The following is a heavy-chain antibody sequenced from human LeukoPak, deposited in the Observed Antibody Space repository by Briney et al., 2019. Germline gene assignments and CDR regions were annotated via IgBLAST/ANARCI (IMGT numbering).Heavy chain of an antibody. CDR1: GGSISSSSYY. V-gene: IGHV4-39*01. CDR2: IYYSGST. CDR3: ARHQTRYDSTGYYSRTFDY. Sequence: SETLSLTCTVSGGSISSSSYYWGWIRQPPGKGPEWIGSIYYSGSTYYNPSLKSRVTISVDTSKNQFSLKLSSVTAADTAVYYCARHQTRYDSTGYYSRTFDYWGQGTLVTVSS. D-gene: IGHD3-22*01. J-gene: IGHJ4*02.